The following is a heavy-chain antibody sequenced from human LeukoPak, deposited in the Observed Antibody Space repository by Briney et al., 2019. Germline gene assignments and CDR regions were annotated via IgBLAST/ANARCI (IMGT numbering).Heavy chain of an antibody. CDR3: ARLTNYYDSRGRLTHRFDY. J-gene: IGHJ4*02. CDR2: IYYSGST. CDR1: GGSISRYH. Sequence: PSETLSLTCTVSGGSISRYHWSWIRQPPGKGLELIGYIYYSGSTNYNPSLKSRVTISVDTSKNQFSLRLSSVTAADTAVYYCARLTNYYDSRGRLTHRFDYWGQGTLVTVSS. V-gene: IGHV4-59*08. D-gene: IGHD3-22*01.